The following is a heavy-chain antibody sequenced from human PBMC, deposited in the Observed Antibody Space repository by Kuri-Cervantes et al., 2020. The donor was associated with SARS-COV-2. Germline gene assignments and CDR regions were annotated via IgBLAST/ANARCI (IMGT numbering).Heavy chain of an antibody. J-gene: IGHJ4*02. CDR1: GGSMSTYF. V-gene: IGHV4-59*01. CDR3: ARLRNTATLDY. CDR2: IYYSGST. Sequence: ESLKISCTVSGGSMSTYFWSWIRQPPGKGLEWIGYIYYSGSTNYNPSLKSRVTISVDTSKNQFSLKLSSVTAADTAVYYCARLRNTATLDYWGQGTLVTVSS. D-gene: IGHD5-18*01.